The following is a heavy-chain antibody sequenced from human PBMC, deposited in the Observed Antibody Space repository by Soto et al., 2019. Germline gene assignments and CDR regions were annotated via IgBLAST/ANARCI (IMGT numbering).Heavy chain of an antibody. Sequence: TSETLSLTCTVSGGSVSSYYWSWIRQPPGKGLEWIGYIYYSGSTNYNPSLKSRVTISVDTSKNQFSLKLSSVTAADTAVYYCARLSDYDDAFDIWGQGTMVTVSS. V-gene: IGHV4-59*08. CDR3: ARLSDYDDAFDI. J-gene: IGHJ3*02. D-gene: IGHD4-17*01. CDR2: IYYSGST. CDR1: GGSVSSYY.